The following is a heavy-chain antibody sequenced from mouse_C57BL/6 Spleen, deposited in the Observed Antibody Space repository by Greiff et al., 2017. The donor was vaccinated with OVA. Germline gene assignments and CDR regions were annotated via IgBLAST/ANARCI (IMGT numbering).Heavy chain of an antibody. CDR2: IDPSDSYT. CDR3: ARERVTTDV. V-gene: IGHV1-59*01. CDR1: GYTFTSYW. Sequence: QVQLQQPGAELVRPGTSVKLSCKASGYTFTSYWMHWVKQRPGQGLEWIGVIDPSDSYTNYNQKFKGKATLTVDTSSSTAYMQLSSLTSEDSAVYYCARERVTTDVWGTGTTVTVSS. J-gene: IGHJ1*03. D-gene: IGHD2-3*01.